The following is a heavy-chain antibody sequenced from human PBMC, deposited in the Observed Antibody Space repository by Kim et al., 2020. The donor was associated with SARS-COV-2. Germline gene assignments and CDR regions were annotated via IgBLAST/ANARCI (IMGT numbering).Heavy chain of an antibody. J-gene: IGHJ3*02. D-gene: IGHD3-3*01. Sequence: YAGSVKGRFTIPRDNAKSQLYLQINSLRDEDTAVYYCARVVFGVVDAFDIWGQGTMVTVSS. V-gene: IGHV3-48*02. CDR3: ARVVFGVVDAFDI.